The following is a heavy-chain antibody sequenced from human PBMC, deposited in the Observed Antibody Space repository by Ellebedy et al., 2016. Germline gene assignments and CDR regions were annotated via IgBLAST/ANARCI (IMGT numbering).Heavy chain of an antibody. CDR2: IWYDGSEK. Sequence: GESLKISCSASGFTFSAFGMHWVRQAPGKGLEWVAVIWYDGSEKYYADSVKGRFTISRDNSKNTVYLQLNSLGVEDTAVYYCTRDDSTGFDSWGQGALVTVSS. J-gene: IGHJ4*02. D-gene: IGHD4-11*01. V-gene: IGHV3-33*01. CDR3: TRDDSTGFDS. CDR1: GFTFSAFG.